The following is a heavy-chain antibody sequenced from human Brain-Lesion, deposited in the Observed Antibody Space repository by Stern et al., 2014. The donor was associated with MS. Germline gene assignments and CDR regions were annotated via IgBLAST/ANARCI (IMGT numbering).Heavy chain of an antibody. CDR2: FDPEDGET. J-gene: IGHJ4*02. Sequence: QVQLVQSGAEVKKPGASVKVSCKVSGYTLTELSMHWGRQAPRQWLEWMGGFDPEDGETIYAQKFQGRVTMTEDTSTDTAYMELSSLRSEDTAVYYCATLSPGAGGNYYRHFDYWGQGTLVTVSS. CDR1: GYTLTELS. D-gene: IGHD1-26*01. V-gene: IGHV1-24*01. CDR3: ATLSPGAGGNYYRHFDY.